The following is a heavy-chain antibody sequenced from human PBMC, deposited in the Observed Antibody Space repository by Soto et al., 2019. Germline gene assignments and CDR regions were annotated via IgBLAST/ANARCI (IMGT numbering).Heavy chain of an antibody. J-gene: IGHJ3*02. D-gene: IGHD1-26*01. V-gene: IGHV3-23*01. CDR2: ISGSGGST. CDR3: AKFRWAAGDAFDI. CDR1: GFTFSSYA. Sequence: GGSLRLSCAASGFTFSSYAMSWVRQAPGKGLEWVSAISGSGGSTYYADSVKGRFTIPRDNSKNTLYLQMNSLRAEDSAVYYCAKFRWAAGDAFDIWGQGTMVTVSS.